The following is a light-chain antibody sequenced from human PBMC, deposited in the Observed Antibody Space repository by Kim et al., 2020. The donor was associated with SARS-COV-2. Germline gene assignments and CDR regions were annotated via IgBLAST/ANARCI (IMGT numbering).Light chain of an antibody. Sequence: QSVPISFTGPIIYVVGYTYVSGYQQHPGKAPQVMIYEVSTRPSGVPDRFSGSKSGNTASLTVSGLQAEDEADYYCSSYAGSNINYVFGTGTKVTVL. J-gene: IGLJ1*01. V-gene: IGLV2-8*01. CDR1: IIYVVGYTY. CDR2: EVS. CDR3: SSYAGSNINYV.